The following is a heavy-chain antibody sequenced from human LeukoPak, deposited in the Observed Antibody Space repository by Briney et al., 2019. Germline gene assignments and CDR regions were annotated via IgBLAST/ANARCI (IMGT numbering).Heavy chain of an antibody. V-gene: IGHV3-23*01. J-gene: IGHJ4*02. CDR1: GFTFSSYA. D-gene: IGHD5-18*01. CDR2: ISGSGGST. CDR3: ANVPAQLWSLGVDY. Sequence: GSLRLSCAASGFTFSSYAMSWVRQAPGKGLEWVSAISGSGGSTYYADSVKGRFTTSRDNSKNTLYLQMNSLRAEDTAVYYCANVPAQLWSLGVDYWGQGTLVTVSS.